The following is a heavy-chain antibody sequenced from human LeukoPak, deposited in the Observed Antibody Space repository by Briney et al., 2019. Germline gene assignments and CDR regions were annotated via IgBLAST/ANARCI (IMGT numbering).Heavy chain of an antibody. CDR1: GGSIGSSNYY. V-gene: IGHV4-39*01. CDR3: ARRGITYSSSFFAF. Sequence: SETLSLTCTVSGGSIGSSNYYWGWIRQPPGKGLEWIGHIFYSGNTSYNPSLKSRVTISVDTSKNQFSLHLSSVTAADTATYYCARRGITYSSSFFAFWGQGTLVTVSS. CDR2: IFYSGNT. D-gene: IGHD1-26*01. J-gene: IGHJ4*02.